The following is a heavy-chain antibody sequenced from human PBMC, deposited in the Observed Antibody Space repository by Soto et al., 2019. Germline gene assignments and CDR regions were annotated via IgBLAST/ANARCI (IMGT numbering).Heavy chain of an antibody. D-gene: IGHD3-22*01. CDR3: ARDVIYDSSGAIDY. Sequence: GGSLRLSCAASGFTFSSHGMHWVRQAPGKGLEWVAVIWYDGGSKYYADSVKGRFTISRDNSKNTLYLQMSSLRAEDTALYYCARDVIYDSSGAIDYWGQGTLVTVSS. CDR2: IWYDGGSK. J-gene: IGHJ4*02. V-gene: IGHV3-33*01. CDR1: GFTFSSHG.